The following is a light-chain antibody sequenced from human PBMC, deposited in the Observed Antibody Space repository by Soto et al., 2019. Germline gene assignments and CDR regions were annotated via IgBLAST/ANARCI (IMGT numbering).Light chain of an antibody. CDR3: QQRSNLIT. Sequence: EIGLMQTPSTLSFSPGERATLSCRCRRSVSSYLAWYQQKPCQAPRLLIYDASNRATGIPARFSGSGSGTDFTLTISILEPEGFPVYCTQQRSNLITFGQRTRLEIK. J-gene: IGKJ5*01. CDR1: RSVSSY. CDR2: DAS. V-gene: IGKV3-11*01.